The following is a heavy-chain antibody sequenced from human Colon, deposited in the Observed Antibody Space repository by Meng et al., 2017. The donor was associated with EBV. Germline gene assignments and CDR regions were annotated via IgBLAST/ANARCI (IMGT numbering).Heavy chain of an antibody. CDR3: ASSDCSGGTCYLDC. CDR1: GGSFSDSY. J-gene: IGHJ4*02. V-gene: IGHV4-34*01. D-gene: IGHD2-15*01. Sequence: GQPQQWGAGLLKPSETLALTCTVYGGSFSDSYWTWIRQPPGKGLEWIGEINHVGSTTYNPSLKSRVTISVDTSKNQFSLKLSSVTAADAAVYYCASSDCSGGTCYLDCWGQGTLVTVSS. CDR2: INHVGST.